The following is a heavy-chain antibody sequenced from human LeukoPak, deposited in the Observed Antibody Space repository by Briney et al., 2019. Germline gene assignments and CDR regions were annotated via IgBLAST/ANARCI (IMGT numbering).Heavy chain of an antibody. CDR2: IHPGDSDT. CDR1: GYSFTSYW. CDR3: ARSDGSGSYFTRGNWFDP. V-gene: IGHV5-51*01. Sequence: PGESLKISCKGSGYSFTSYWIGWVRQMPGKGLEWMGIIHPGDSDTRYSPSFQGQVTISADKSISTAYLQWSSLKASDTAMYYCARSDGSGSYFTRGNWFDPWGQGTLVTVSS. J-gene: IGHJ5*02. D-gene: IGHD3-10*01.